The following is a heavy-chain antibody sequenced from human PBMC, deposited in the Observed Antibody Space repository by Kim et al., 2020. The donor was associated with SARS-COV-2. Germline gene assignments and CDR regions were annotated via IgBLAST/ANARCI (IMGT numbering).Heavy chain of an antibody. D-gene: IGHD5-18*01. Sequence: SETLSLTCAVYGGSFSGYYWSWIRQPPGKGLEWIGEINHSGSTNYNPSLKSRVTISVDTSKNQFSLKLSSVTAADTAVYYCARGRTRYSYGYFDYWGQGTLVTVSS. J-gene: IGHJ4*02. CDR2: INHSGST. CDR1: GGSFSGYY. V-gene: IGHV4-34*01. CDR3: ARGRTRYSYGYFDY.